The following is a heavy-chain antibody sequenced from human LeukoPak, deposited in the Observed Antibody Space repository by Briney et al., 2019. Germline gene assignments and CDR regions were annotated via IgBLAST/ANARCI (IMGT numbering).Heavy chain of an antibody. CDR2: ISGSGGST. V-gene: IGHV3-23*01. Sequence: GGSLRLSCAVSGFSFTNFWMSWVRQAPGKGLEWVSAISGSGGSTYYADSVKGRFTISRDNSKNTLYLQMNSLRAEDTAVYYCAKASDYDFWRGYYPNYYYYYYMDVWGKGTTVTVSS. CDR1: GFSFTNFW. D-gene: IGHD3-3*01. CDR3: AKASDYDFWRGYYPNYYYYYYMDV. J-gene: IGHJ6*03.